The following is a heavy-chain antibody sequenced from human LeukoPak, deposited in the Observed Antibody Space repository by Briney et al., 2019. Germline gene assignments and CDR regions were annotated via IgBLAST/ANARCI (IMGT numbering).Heavy chain of an antibody. CDR1: GGSFSGYY. D-gene: IGHD3-10*01. J-gene: IGHJ5*02. V-gene: IGHV4-34*01. Sequence: PSETLSLTCAVYGGSFSGYYWSWIRQPPGKGLEWIGEINHREITNYNPSLKSRVTISVDTSKNQFSLKLSSVTAADTAVYYCARVVYGSGSYYLNWFDPWGQGTLVTVSS. CDR3: ARVVYGSGSYYLNWFDP. CDR2: INHREIT.